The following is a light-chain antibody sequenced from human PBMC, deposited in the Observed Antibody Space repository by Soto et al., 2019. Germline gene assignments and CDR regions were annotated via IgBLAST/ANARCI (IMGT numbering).Light chain of an antibody. Sequence: QSVLTQSPSPSASLGASVKLTCTLSSGHSSYAIAWHQKQPGKGPRYLMDLNNDGSHTKGDGIPDRFSGSSSGADRYLIISSLQSEDEADYYCQTWGTGFQFFGGGTKLTVL. CDR3: QTWGTGFQF. J-gene: IGLJ2*01. V-gene: IGLV4-69*01. CDR2: LNNDGSH. CDR1: SGHSSYA.